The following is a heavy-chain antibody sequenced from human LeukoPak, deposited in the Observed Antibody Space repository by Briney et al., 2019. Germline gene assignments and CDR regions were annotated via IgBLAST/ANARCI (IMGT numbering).Heavy chain of an antibody. J-gene: IGHJ4*02. CDR1: RFQFSSYA. CDR2: ISGSGGST. Sequence: GGSLRLSCVASRFQFSSYAMSWVRQAPGKGLEWVSVISGSGGSTYYADSVKGRFTISRDNSKNTLFLQMNSLRTEDTAVYFCARWGNDYSQFDSWGQGTLVTVS. D-gene: IGHD4-11*01. V-gene: IGHV3-23*01. CDR3: ARWGNDYSQFDS.